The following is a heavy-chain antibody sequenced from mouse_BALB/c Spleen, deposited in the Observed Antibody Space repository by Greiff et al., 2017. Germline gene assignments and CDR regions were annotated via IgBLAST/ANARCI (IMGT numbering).Heavy chain of an antibody. J-gene: IGHJ4*01. Sequence: DVKLVESGGGLVKPGGSLKLSCAASGFTFSSYAMSWVRQTPEKRLEWVASISSGGSTYYADSVKGRFTISRDNARNILYLQMSSLRSEDTAMYYCARHYDRGAWAMDYWGQGTSVTVSS. CDR3: ARHYDRGAWAMDY. D-gene: IGHD2-4*01. V-gene: IGHV5-6-5*01. CDR1: GFTFSSYA. CDR2: ISSGGST.